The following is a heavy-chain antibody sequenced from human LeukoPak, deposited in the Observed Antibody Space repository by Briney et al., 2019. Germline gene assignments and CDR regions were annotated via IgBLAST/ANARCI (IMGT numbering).Heavy chain of an antibody. D-gene: IGHD3-22*01. CDR3: ARNTYYYDSSGYYINWFDT. J-gene: IGHJ5*02. CDR2: IIPIFGTA. CDR1: GGTFSSYA. Sequence: SSVKVSCKASGGTFSSYAISWVRQAPGQGLEWMGGIIPIFGTANYAQKFQGRVTITTDESTSTAYMELSSLRYEETAVYYCARNTYYYDSSGYYINWFDTWGQGTLVSVSS. V-gene: IGHV1-69*05.